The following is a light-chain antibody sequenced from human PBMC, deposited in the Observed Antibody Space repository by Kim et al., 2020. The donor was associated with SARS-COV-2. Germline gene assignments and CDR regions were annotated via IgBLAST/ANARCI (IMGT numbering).Light chain of an antibody. CDR3: QQTMSFPYT. CDR2: TAS. J-gene: IGKJ2*01. V-gene: IGKV1-12*01. Sequence: ASVGDRVTFSCRASQIVINVLAWYQQKPGQAPKLLISTASSLQSGIPSRFTGAGSGTDFTLTINSLQPEDSATYYCQQTMSFPYTFGQGTKLEI. CDR1: QIVINV.